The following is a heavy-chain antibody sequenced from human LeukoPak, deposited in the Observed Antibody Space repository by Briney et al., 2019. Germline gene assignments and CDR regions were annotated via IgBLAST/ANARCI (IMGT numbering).Heavy chain of an antibody. CDR1: GFTFSSYA. J-gene: IGHJ4*02. D-gene: IGHD3-10*01. V-gene: IGHV3-23*01. Sequence: GGSLRLSCAASGFTFSSYAMSWVRQAPGKGLEWVSAISGSGGSTYYADSVKGRFTISRDNSKNTLYLQMNSLRAEDTAVYYCQGAYYYGSGSYYRVSFDYWGRGTLVTVSS. CDR3: QGAYYYGSGSYYRVSFDY. CDR2: ISGSGGST.